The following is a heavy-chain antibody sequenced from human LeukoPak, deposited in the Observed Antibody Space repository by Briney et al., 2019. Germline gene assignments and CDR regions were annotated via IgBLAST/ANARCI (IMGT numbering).Heavy chain of an antibody. D-gene: IGHD6-19*01. Sequence: GASVKVSCKASGYTFTGYYMHWVRQAPGQGLKLMGWINPNSGGTNYAQKFQGRVTMTRDTSISTAYMELSRLRSDDTAVYYCARVDGSGWYFDYWGQGTLVTVSS. CDR2: INPNSGGT. CDR3: ARVDGSGWYFDY. V-gene: IGHV1-2*02. J-gene: IGHJ4*02. CDR1: GYTFTGYY.